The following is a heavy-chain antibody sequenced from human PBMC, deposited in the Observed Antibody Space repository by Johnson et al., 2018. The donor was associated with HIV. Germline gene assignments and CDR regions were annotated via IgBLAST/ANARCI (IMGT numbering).Heavy chain of an antibody. CDR2: IYTGGNA. V-gene: IGHV3-NL1*01. CDR3: ARERVAVTGPTRAFDI. Sequence: QVQLVESGGGLEQPGRSLRLSCAASGFTFDDYAMHWVRQGPGKGLEWVSVIYTGGNAYYADSVKGRFTISRDNSKNTLHLQMNSLRPEDTAVYYCARERVAVTGPTRAFDIWGQGTMVIVSS. D-gene: IGHD6-19*01. J-gene: IGHJ3*02. CDR1: GFTFDDYA.